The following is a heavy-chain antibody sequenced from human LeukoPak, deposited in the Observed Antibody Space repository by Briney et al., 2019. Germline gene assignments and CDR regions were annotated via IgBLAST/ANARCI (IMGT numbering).Heavy chain of an antibody. CDR2: MWYDGSNK. Sequence: GGSLRLSCAASGFTFNSYGMHWVRQAPGKGLEWVAVMWYDGSNKYYADSVKGRFTISRDDSKNTLYLQVNSLRAEDTAMYYCARGLPPVMKYYFDYWGQGTLVTVSS. CDR1: GFTFNSYG. CDR3: ARGLPPVMKYYFDY. J-gene: IGHJ4*02. D-gene: IGHD4-11*01. V-gene: IGHV3-33*01.